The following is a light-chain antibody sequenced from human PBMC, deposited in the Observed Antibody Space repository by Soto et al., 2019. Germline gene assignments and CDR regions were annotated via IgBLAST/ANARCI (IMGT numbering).Light chain of an antibody. CDR2: SAS. Sequence: DIQMTQSPSAMSASVGDRVTISCRASHNINYYLAWFQQKPGKVPKRLIYSASSLQSGVRSRFSGSGSGTEFTLTITGLQPEDTAIYYCLQHNSYPLTFGGGTKVEIK. CDR1: HNINYY. CDR3: LQHNSYPLT. V-gene: IGKV1-17*03. J-gene: IGKJ4*01.